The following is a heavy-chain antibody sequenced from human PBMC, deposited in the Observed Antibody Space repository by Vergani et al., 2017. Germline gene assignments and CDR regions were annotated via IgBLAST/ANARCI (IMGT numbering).Heavy chain of an antibody. Sequence: QVQLQQWGAGLLKPSETLSLTCAVYGGSFSGYSWSWIRQPQGKGLEWIGEINHSGSTNYNPSLKSRVTISVDTSKNQFSLKLSSVTAADTAVYYCAREGGSYYVDYWGQGTLVTVSS. CDR1: GGSFSGYS. CDR3: AREGGSYYVDY. D-gene: IGHD1-26*01. CDR2: INHSGST. J-gene: IGHJ4*02. V-gene: IGHV4-34*01.